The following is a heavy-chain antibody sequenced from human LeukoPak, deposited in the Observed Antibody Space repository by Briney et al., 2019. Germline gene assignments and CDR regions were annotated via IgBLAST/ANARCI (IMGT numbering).Heavy chain of an antibody. V-gene: IGHV3-9*01. CDR3: ARGRGWTYDS. D-gene: IGHD6-19*01. Sequence: SGGSLRLSCAASGFTFADYAMHWVRQAPGKGLEWVSGISWNSDSIGYADSVKGRYTTSRDNAKNSLYLQMNTLRADDTAVYYCARGRGWTYDSWGRGTLVTVSS. CDR1: GFTFADYA. J-gene: IGHJ4*02. CDR2: ISWNSDSI.